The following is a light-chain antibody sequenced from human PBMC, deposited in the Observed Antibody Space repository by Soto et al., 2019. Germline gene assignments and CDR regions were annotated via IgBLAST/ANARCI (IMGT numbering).Light chain of an antibody. CDR1: SSDLGSYNL. CDR2: KVT. J-gene: IGLJ1*01. V-gene: IGLV2-23*02. CDR3: CSYAGSRSDV. Sequence: QPVLSQPASVSGSPGQSITISCTGTSSDLGSYNLVSWYQQHPGKAPKLIISKVTQRPSGVPSRFSGSRSGSAASLTISGLQTEDEADYYCCSYAGSRSDVFGTGTKLTVL.